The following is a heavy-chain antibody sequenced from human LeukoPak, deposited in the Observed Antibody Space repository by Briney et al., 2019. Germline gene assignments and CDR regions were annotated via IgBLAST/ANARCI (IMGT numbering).Heavy chain of an antibody. CDR3: ARSRGLDLHYYYYMDV. D-gene: IGHD3-10*01. Sequence: GWSLRLSCAASGFTFNSYSMHWFRQAPGQELEYVSSISSNGDNTYYATSVKGRFTISRDNSKNTLYLQMGSLRAEDMAVYYCARSRGLDLHYYYYMDVWGKGTTVTVSS. J-gene: IGHJ6*03. V-gene: IGHV3-64*01. CDR2: ISSNGDNT. CDR1: GFTFNSYS.